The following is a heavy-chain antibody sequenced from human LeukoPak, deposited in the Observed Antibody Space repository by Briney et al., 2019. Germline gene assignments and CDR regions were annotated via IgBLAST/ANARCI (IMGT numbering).Heavy chain of an antibody. D-gene: IGHD6-19*01. V-gene: IGHV3-7*01. CDR3: ATSPSVWYYFDF. CDR2: IKQDGSEK. J-gene: IGHJ4*02. Sequence: GGSLRLSCAASGFTFSSYWMSWARQAPGKGLEWVANIKQDGSEKYYVDSVKGRFTISRDNAKNSLYLQMNSLRAEDTAVYYCATSPSVWYYFDFWGQGTLVTVSS. CDR1: GFTFSSYW.